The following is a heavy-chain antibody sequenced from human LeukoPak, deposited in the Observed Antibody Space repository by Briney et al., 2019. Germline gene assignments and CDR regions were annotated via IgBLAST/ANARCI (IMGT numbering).Heavy chain of an antibody. CDR3: ARDFRKVRGSYGMDV. J-gene: IGHJ6*02. CDR2: IYYSGST. CDR1: GGSISSGDYF. Sequence: PSQTLSLTCTVSGGSISSGDYFWSWIRQHPGKGLEWIGYIYYSGSTYYNPSLKSRVAISVDTSKNQFSLTVSSVTAADTAVYYCARDFRKVRGSYGMDVWGQGTTVTVSS. V-gene: IGHV4-31*03. D-gene: IGHD3-10*01.